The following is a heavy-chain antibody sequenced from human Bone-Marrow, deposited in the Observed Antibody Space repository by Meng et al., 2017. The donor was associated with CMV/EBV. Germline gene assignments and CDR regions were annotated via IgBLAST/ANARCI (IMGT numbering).Heavy chain of an antibody. CDR3: ARVSLDDYGDYRSYYYGLDV. V-gene: IGHV3-30-3*01. CDR1: GFTFSSYV. Sequence: GESLKISCAASGFTFSSYVMHWVRQAPGKGLKWVAVISYDGSNKYHADSVKGRFTISRDNSKNTLFLQMNSLRGEDTAVYFCARVSLDDYGDYRSYYYGLDVWGQGPTVTVYS. CDR2: ISYDGSNK. D-gene: IGHD4-17*01. J-gene: IGHJ6*02.